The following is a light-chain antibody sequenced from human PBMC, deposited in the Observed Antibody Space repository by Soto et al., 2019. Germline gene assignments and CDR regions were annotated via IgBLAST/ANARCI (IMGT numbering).Light chain of an antibody. CDR3: CSYAYSSTFWV. CDR2: EGS. J-gene: IGLJ3*02. CDR1: SSDVGSYNL. Sequence: QSALTQPAPVSGSPGQSITISCTGTSSDVGSYNLVSWYQQHPGKAPKLMIYEGSKRPSGVSNRFSGSKSGNTASLTISGLQAEDEADYYCCSYAYSSTFWVFGGGTKLTVL. V-gene: IGLV2-23*03.